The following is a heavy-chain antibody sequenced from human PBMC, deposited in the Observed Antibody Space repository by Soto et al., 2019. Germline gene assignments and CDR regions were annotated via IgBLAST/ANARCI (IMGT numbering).Heavy chain of an antibody. Sequence: SVKVSCKASGGTFSSYAISWVRQAPGHGLEWMGGIIPIFGTANYAQKFQGRVTITADESTSTAYMELSSLRSEDTAVYYCARGRYYYGSGSYYNSPFDYWGQGTLVAVSS. D-gene: IGHD3-10*01. CDR2: IIPIFGTA. CDR1: GGTFSSYA. CDR3: ARGRYYYGSGSYYNSPFDY. V-gene: IGHV1-69*13. J-gene: IGHJ4*02.